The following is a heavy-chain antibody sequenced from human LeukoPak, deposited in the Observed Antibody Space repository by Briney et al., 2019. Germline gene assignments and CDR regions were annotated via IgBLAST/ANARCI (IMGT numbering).Heavy chain of an antibody. CDR2: INGNAADT. CDR1: GFTFTNYA. D-gene: IGHD2-2*01. V-gene: IGHV3-23*01. CDR3: AKRAPGYCSSSRCFGQFDY. Sequence: GGSLRLSCAASGFTFTNYAMNWVRQAPGKGPELVSVINGNAADTYYANSVKSRFTISRDNSKNTLSLQMNSLRAEDTAVYYCAKRAPGYCSSSRCFGQFDYWGQGILVTVSS. J-gene: IGHJ4*02.